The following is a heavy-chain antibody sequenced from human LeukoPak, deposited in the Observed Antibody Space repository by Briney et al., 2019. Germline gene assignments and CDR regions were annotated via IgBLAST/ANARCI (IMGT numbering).Heavy chain of an antibody. CDR3: ARHKNSGTYPLDF. V-gene: IGHV4-59*08. Sequence: SETLSLTCTVSGDSITGYYWSWLRQPPGRELEYIGFIRYSGSTKYNPSLQSRVTMSVDTSKNQFSLKLTSVTAADTAVYYCARHKNSGTYPLDFWGQGTLVTVSS. CDR1: GDSITGYY. D-gene: IGHD1-7*01. J-gene: IGHJ4*02. CDR2: IRYSGST.